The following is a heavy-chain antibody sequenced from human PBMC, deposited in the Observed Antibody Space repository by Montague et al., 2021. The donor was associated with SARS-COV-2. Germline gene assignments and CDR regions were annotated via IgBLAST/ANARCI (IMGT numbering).Heavy chain of an antibody. CDR3: AKDRQLVGDDAFDI. V-gene: IGHV3-23*01. J-gene: IGHJ3*02. CDR2: ISISDGNT. D-gene: IGHD6-13*01. CDR1: GFTFSSYA. Sequence: SLRLSCAASGFTFSSYAMSWVRQAPGKGLEWVSTISISDGNTYYADSVKGRFTISRDKSKHTLYLQMNSLRAEDTAVYYCAKDRQLVGDDAFDIWGQGTMVTVSS.